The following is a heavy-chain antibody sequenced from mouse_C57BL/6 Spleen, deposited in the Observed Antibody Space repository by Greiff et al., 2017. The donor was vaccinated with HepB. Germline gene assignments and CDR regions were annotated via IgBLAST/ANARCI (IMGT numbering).Heavy chain of an antibody. Sequence: QVQLQQPGAELVKPGASVKLSCKASGYTFTSYWMQWVKQRPGQGLEWIGEIDPSDSYTNCNQKFKGKATLTVDTSSSTAYMQLSSLTSEDSAVYYCARLITTVVVPDYWGQGTTLTVSS. J-gene: IGHJ2*01. V-gene: IGHV1-50*01. D-gene: IGHD1-1*01. CDR3: ARLITTVVVPDY. CDR2: IDPSDSYT. CDR1: GYTFTSYW.